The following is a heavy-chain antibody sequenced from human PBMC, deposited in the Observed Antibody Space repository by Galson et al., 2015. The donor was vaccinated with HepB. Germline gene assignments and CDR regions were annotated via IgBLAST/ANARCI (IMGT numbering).Heavy chain of an antibody. J-gene: IGHJ4*02. D-gene: IGHD3-3*01. CDR1: GFTFSSYS. V-gene: IGHV3-48*02. CDR2: ISSSSSTI. Sequence: SLRLSCAASGFTFSSYSMNWVRQAPGKGLEWVSYISSSSSTIYYADSVKGRFTISRDNAKNSLYLQMNSLRDEDTAVYYCASGGRFLEGIFDYWGQGTLVTVSS. CDR3: ASGGRFLEGIFDY.